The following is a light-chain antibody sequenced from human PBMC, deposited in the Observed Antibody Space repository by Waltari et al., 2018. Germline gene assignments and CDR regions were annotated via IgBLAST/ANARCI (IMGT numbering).Light chain of an antibody. J-gene: IGLJ3*02. Sequence: QLVLTQSPSASAPLGASVKLTCPLSSGHPNTIIAWHPQHPKKGPRYLMKVNRDGSHNKGDKIPERFSGSSSGAERYLTISSLQSEDEADYYCQTGGNGTWVFGGGTKLTVL. CDR1: SGHPNTI. V-gene: IGLV4-69*01. CDR3: QTGGNGTWV. CDR2: VNRDGSH.